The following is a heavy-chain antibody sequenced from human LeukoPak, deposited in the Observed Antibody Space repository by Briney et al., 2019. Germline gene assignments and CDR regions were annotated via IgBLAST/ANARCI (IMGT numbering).Heavy chain of an antibody. CDR2: FDPEDGET. CDR1: GYTLTELS. V-gene: IGHV1-24*01. D-gene: IGHD2-2*01. J-gene: IGHJ4*02. CDR3: ATTPHIVLVPTEYYFDY. Sequence: ASVKVSCKVSGYTLTELSMHWVRQAPGKGLEWMGGFDPEDGETIYAQKFQGRVTMAEDTSTDTAYMELSSLRSEDTAVYYCATTPHIVLVPTEYYFDYWGQGTLVTVSS.